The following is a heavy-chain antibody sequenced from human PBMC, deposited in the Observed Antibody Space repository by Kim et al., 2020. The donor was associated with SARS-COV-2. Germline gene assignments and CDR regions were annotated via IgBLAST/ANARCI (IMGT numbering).Heavy chain of an antibody. Sequence: GGSLRLSCAASGFTFSSYAMHWVRQAPGKGLEWVAVISYDGSNKYYADSVKGLFTISRDNSKNTLYLQMNSLRAEDTAVYYCARDQMIAVSGSYDYWGQGTLVTVSS. D-gene: IGHD6-19*01. J-gene: IGHJ4*02. CDR2: ISYDGSNK. CDR1: GFTFSSYA. V-gene: IGHV3-30-3*01. CDR3: ARDQMIAVSGSYDY.